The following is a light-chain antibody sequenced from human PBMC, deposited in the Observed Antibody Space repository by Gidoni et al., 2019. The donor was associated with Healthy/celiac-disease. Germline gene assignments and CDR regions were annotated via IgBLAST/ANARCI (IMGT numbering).Light chain of an antibody. V-gene: IGLV3-1*01. CDR1: KLGDKY. Sequence: SYELTQPPSVSVSPGQTASITCSGDKLGDKYACWYQQKPGHSPVLGIYKDSKRPSGIPERFSCSNAGNTATLTISGTQAMDEADYYCQAWDSSTVVFGGGTKLTVL. J-gene: IGLJ2*01. CDR2: KDS. CDR3: QAWDSSTVV.